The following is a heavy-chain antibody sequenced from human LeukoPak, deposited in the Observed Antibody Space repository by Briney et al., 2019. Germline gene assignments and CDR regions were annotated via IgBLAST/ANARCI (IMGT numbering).Heavy chain of an antibody. CDR3: AREPAIMRLTDYYYYFDV. CDR2: IYRDGRS. V-gene: IGHV3-53*01. Sequence: GGSLRLSCVGTGFSFGMFDMNWVRQAPGKGLEWVSFIYRDGRSYPADSVEGRFSISRDDSKNTVFLQMNNLRVEDTAVYYCAREPAIMRLTDYYYYFDVWGKGTSVTVSS. CDR1: GFSFGMFD. D-gene: IGHD2-2*01. J-gene: IGHJ6*03.